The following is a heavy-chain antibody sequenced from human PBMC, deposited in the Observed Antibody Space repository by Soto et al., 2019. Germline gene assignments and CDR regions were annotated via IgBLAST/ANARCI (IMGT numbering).Heavy chain of an antibody. Sequence: SETLSLTCTVSGDSVNSGSYYWTWIRQAPGKGLEWLGYIYHIGTTRYNPSLKSRATISLDTSKSQFSLRLTSVTAADTDVYFGVIESIVAATRGDPWGHGTLVTV. CDR1: GDSVNSGSYY. CDR2: IYHIGTT. V-gene: IGHV4-61*01. J-gene: IGHJ5*02. D-gene: IGHD1-26*01. CDR3: VIESIVAATRGDP.